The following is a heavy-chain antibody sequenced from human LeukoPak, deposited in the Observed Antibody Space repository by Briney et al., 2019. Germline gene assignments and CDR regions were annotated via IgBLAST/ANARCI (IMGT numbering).Heavy chain of an antibody. V-gene: IGHV4-38-2*02. CDR1: GFSISSGYY. D-gene: IGHD3-3*02. Sequence: SETLSLTCTVSGFSISSGYYWGWIRQPPGKGLEWIAAIYHSGATYYNPSLKSRVTMSVDTSENQFSLKLSSVTAADTAVYYCARNSFSSWFDPWGQGTLVTVSS. CDR2: IYHSGAT. CDR3: ARNSFSSWFDP. J-gene: IGHJ5*02.